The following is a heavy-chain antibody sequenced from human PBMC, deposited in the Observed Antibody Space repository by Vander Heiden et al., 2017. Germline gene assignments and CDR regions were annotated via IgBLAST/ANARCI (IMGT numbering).Heavy chain of an antibody. CDR3: ARGDLGYYYYYGMDV. CDR1: GCTLGPYW. CDR2: INSDESST. V-gene: IGHV3-74*01. J-gene: IGHJ6*02. Sequence: DVQLVESGGGLVQPGGSLRLSCAASGCTLGPYWMHGVLQAPAKGLVWVSRINSDESSTSYADSVEGRFTISRDNAKNTLYLQMNSLRAEDTAVYYCARGDLGYYYYYGMDVWGQGTTVTVSS.